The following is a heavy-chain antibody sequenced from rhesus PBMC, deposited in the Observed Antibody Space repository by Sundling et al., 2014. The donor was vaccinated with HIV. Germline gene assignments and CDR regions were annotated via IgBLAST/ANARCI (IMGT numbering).Heavy chain of an antibody. CDR1: GFSLSTSGMG. D-gene: IGHD6-37*01. V-gene: IGHV2-174*02. CDR2: IYWDDDK. J-gene: IGHJ4*01. CDR3: ARDSSGGWPYFDY. Sequence: QVTLKESGPALVKPTQTLTLTCTFSGFSLSTSGMGVGWIRQPPGKTLEWLAHIYWDDDKHYSTSLKSRLTISKDTSKNQVVLTMTNMDPVDTATYYCARDSSGGWPYFDYWGQGVVVSVSS.